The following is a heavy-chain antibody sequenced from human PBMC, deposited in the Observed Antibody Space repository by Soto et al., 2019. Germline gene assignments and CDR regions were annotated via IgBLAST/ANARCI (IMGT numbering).Heavy chain of an antibody. J-gene: IGHJ6*02. V-gene: IGHV4-59*12. CDR2: IYYSGNT. D-gene: IGHD3-10*01. CDR3: ARVTGHYYYGMDV. CDR1: GGSISSYY. Sequence: SETLSLTCTVSGGSISSYYWSWIRHPPGKRLEWIGYIYYSGNTNYNPSLNSRVTISVDKSKNQFSLKLSSVTAADTAVYYCARVTGHYYYGMDVWGQGTTVTVSS.